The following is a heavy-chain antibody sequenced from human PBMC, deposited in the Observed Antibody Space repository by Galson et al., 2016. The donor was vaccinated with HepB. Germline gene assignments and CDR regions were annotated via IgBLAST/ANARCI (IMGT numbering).Heavy chain of an antibody. V-gene: IGHV3-30*18. CDR1: GFTFSNYG. Sequence: SLRLSCAASGFTFSNYGMHWVRQAPGKGLEWVALISNDGSNKYYADSVKGRFTISRDNSKNTLYLQMNSLKTEDTAVYYCAKLAVTDLDFWGQGTLVTVSS. J-gene: IGHJ4*02. CDR2: ISNDGSNK. CDR3: AKLAVTDLDF. D-gene: IGHD6-19*01.